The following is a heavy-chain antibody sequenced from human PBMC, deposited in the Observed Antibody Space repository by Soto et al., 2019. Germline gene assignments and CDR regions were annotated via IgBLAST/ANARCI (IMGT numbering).Heavy chain of an antibody. CDR1: GGSISSYY. CDR2: IYTSGST. Sequence: SDTRSLTCTVSGGSISSYYWSWIRQPAGKGLEWIGRIYTSGSTNYNPSLKSRVTMSVDTSKNQFSLKLSSVTAADTAVYYCARDWTITGTTNWFDPWDQGTLVTVS. CDR3: ARDWTITGTTNWFDP. D-gene: IGHD1-20*01. J-gene: IGHJ5*02. V-gene: IGHV4-4*07.